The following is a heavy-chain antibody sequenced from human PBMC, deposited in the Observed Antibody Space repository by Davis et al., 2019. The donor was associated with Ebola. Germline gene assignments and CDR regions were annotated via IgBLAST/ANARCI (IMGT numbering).Heavy chain of an antibody. CDR1: GGSFSGYY. D-gene: IGHD3-16*02. V-gene: IGHV4-34*01. J-gene: IGHJ5*02. CDR3: ARYRPYRYNWFDP. CDR2: INHSGST. Sequence: SETLSLTCAVYGGSFSGYYWSCIRQPPGKGLEWIGEINHSGSTNYNPSLKSRVTISVDTSKNQFSLKLSSVTAADTAVYYCARYRPYRYNWFDPWGQGTLVTVSS.